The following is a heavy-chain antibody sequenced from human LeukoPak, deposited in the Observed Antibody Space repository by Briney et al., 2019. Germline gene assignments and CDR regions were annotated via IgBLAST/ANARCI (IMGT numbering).Heavy chain of an antibody. D-gene: IGHD3-16*02. J-gene: IGHJ3*02. CDR3: ARDRNDYVWGSYRSYAFDI. V-gene: IGHV3-21*01. CDR2: ISSSSSYI. CDR1: GFTFSSYE. Sequence: GGSLRLSCAASGFTFSSYEMNWVRQAPGKGLEWVSSISSSSSYIYYADSVKGRFTISRDNAKNSLYLQMNSLRAEDTAVYYCARDRNDYVWGSYRSYAFDIWGQGTMVTVSS.